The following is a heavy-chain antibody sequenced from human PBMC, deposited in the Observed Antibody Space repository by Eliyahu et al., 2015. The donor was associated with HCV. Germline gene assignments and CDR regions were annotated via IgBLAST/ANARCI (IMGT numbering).Heavy chain of an antibody. V-gene: IGHV3-7*05. CDR2: IKQDGSDK. Sequence: EVQLVESGGGLVQPGGSLRLSCAASGFTFXSXWMSWVRQAPGKGLEWVANIKQDGSDKYYVDSVKGRFTISRDNAKNSLYLQMNSLRAEDTAVYYCARDRYRRRIAVAAANWFDPWGQGTLVTVSS. D-gene: IGHD6-19*01. J-gene: IGHJ5*02. CDR1: GFTFXSXW. CDR3: ARDRYRRRIAVAAANWFDP.